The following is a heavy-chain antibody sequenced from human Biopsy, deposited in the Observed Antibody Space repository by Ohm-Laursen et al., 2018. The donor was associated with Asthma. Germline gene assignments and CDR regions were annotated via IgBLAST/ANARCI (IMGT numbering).Heavy chain of an antibody. CDR3: ARTHERWTSIQDDALDI. CDR1: GFTFSIYD. D-gene: IGHD4-23*01. Sequence: SLSLTCAASGFTFSIYDIHWVRQAPGKGLEWVAVISYDGGNKFYGDSVKGRFTLSRDNSRNTLYLQMNSLRVEDTAIYYCARTHERWTSIQDDALDIWGQGTMVIVSS. V-gene: IGHV3-30*03. J-gene: IGHJ3*02. CDR2: ISYDGGNK.